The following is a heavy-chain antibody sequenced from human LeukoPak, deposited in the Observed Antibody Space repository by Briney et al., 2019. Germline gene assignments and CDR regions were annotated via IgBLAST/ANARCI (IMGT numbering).Heavy chain of an antibody. D-gene: IGHD2-15*01. CDR1: GFTFSSFS. CDR3: TRSTTIADDC. J-gene: IGHJ4*02. Sequence: PGGSLRLSCAASGFTFSSFSMSWVRQAPGKRLEWVSSISTSGTYIYYADSVKGRFTISRDNAQNSLYLQMNSLRAEDTAVYYCTRSTTIADDCWGQGTLVTVSS. V-gene: IGHV3-21*01. CDR2: ISTSGTYI.